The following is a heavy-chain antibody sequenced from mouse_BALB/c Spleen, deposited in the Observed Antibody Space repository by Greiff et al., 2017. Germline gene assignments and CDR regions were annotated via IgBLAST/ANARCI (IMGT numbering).Heavy chain of an antibody. V-gene: IGHV14-3*02. D-gene: IGHD2-1*01. CDR2: IDPANGNT. Sequence: VQLQQSGAELVKPGASVKLSCTASGFNIKDTYMHWVKQRPEQGLEWIGRIDPANGNTKYDPKFQGKATITADTSSNTAYLQLSSLTSEDTAVYYGARSYYCSYVWYFDVWGAGTTVTVSS. CDR1: GFNIKDTY. CDR3: ARSYYCSYVWYFDV. J-gene: IGHJ1*01.